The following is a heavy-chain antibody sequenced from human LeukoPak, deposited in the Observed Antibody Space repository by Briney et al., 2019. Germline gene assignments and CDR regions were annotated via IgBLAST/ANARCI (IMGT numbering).Heavy chain of an antibody. J-gene: IGHJ4*02. CDR2: ISHSGST. V-gene: IGHV4-34*01. CDR1: GGSFSGYY. CDR3: ARGQTSVVTAIPYYFDY. Sequence: SETLSLTCAVYGGSFSGYYWSWIRQPPGKGLEWIGEISHSGSTNYNPSLKSRVTISVDTSKNQFSLKVSSVTAADTAVYYCARGQTSVVTAIPYYFDYWGRGTLVTVSS. D-gene: IGHD2-21*02.